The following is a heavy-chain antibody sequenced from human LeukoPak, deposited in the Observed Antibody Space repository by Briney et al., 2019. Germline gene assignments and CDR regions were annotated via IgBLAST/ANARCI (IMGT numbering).Heavy chain of an antibody. CDR1: GYTFTGYY. CDR2: INPNSGGT. J-gene: IGHJ4*02. Sequence: ASVKVSCKASGYTFTGYYMHWVRQAPGQGLEWMGRINPNSGGTNYAQKFQGRVTMTRDTSISTAYMELSGLRSDDTAVYYCASMSYSGSYAVDYWGQGTLVTVSS. CDR3: ASMSYSGSYAVDY. V-gene: IGHV1-2*06. D-gene: IGHD1-26*01.